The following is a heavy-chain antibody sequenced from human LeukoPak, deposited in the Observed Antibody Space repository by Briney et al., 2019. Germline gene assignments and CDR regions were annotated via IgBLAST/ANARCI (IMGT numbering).Heavy chain of an antibody. J-gene: IGHJ4*02. Sequence: GGSLRLSCAASGFTFSTYTINWVRQAPGKGLEWVSSISTRNTYIYYADSVKGRFTISRDNANNSLFLQMNNLTAADTAVYYCARAIAVTGGRGDYWGQGTLVTVSS. CDR3: ARAIAVTGGRGDY. D-gene: IGHD6-19*01. V-gene: IGHV3-21*01. CDR2: ISTRNTYI. CDR1: GFTFSTYT.